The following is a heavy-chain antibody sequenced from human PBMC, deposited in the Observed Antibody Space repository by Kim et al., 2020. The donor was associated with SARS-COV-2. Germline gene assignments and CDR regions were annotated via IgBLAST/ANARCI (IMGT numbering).Heavy chain of an antibody. V-gene: IGHV1-24*01. CDR3: AAAVAVAGRSSDYSYYYGLDV. D-gene: IGHD6-19*01. Sequence: ASVKVSCKVSGYTLTELSMHWVRQAPGKGLEWLGGFDPEDTKTIYAQKFRGRVTMTEDTSADTAYMELSSLRSEDTAVYYCAAAVAVAGRSSDYSYYYGLDVWGQGTAVTVS. CDR1: GYTLTELS. J-gene: IGHJ6*02. CDR2: FDPEDTKT.